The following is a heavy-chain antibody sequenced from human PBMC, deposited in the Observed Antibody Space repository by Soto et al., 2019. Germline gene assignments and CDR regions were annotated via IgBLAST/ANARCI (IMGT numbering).Heavy chain of an antibody. J-gene: IGHJ5*02. CDR2: ISSSSSTI. CDR1: GFTFSIIS. D-gene: IGHD3-3*01. V-gene: IGHV3-48*02. CDR3: ARVIWSGHLTSDL. Sequence: EVQVVESGEGWFQLGGPLRPPCEAPGFTFSIISMNWARQAPGKGLEWISYISSSSSTIYADSVKGRFTISRDNAKNSLYLQMNSLRDEDTAVYYCARVIWSGHLTSDLWGQGTLVTVSS.